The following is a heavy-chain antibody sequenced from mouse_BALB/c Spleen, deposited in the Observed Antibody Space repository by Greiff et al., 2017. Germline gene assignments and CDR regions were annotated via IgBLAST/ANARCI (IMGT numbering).Heavy chain of an antibody. CDR2: ISNGGGST. D-gene: IGHD2-1*01. CDR1: GFTFSSYT. J-gene: IGHJ4*01. Sequence: EVQVVESGGGLVQPGGSLKLSCAASGFTFSSYTMSWVRQTPEKRLEWVAYISNGGGSTYYPDTVKGRFTISRDNAKNTLYLQMSSLKSEDTAMYYCARHNYGNYEGHYAMDYWGQGTSVTVSS. CDR3: ARHNYGNYEGHYAMDY. V-gene: IGHV5-12-2*01.